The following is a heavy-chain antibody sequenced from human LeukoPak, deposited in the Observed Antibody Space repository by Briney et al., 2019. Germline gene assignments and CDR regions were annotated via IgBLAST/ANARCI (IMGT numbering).Heavy chain of an antibody. CDR3: ARRLYFDI. D-gene: IGHD2/OR15-2a*01. Sequence: SETLSLTCAVYGGSFGGYYWSWIRQPPGKGLEWIGEINHSGSTNYNPSLKSRVTISVDTSKNQFSLKLSSVTAADTAVYYCARRLYFDIWGQGTMVTVSS. CDR1: GGSFGGYY. V-gene: IGHV4-34*01. J-gene: IGHJ3*02. CDR2: INHSGST.